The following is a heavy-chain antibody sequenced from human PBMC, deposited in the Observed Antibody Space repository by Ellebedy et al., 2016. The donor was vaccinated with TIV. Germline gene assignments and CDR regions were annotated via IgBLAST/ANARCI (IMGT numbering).Heavy chain of an antibody. CDR2: IYYSGST. CDR1: GGSISSSSYY. V-gene: IGHV4-39*01. D-gene: IGHD5-18*01. CDR3: ARQGYRGYSYGATYTPFDY. J-gene: IGHJ4*02. Sequence: MPSETLSLTCTVSGGSISSSSYYWGWIRQPPGKGLEWIGSIYYSGSTYYNPSLKSRVTISVDTSKNQFSLKLSSATAADTAVYYCARQGYRGYSYGATYTPFDYWGQGTLVTVSS.